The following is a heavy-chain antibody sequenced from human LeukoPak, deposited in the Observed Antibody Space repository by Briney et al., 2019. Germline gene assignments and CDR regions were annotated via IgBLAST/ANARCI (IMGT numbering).Heavy chain of an antibody. Sequence: SVKVSCKAFGYTFTSNYMHWVRQAPGQGPEWMGVISPSGGSTTYAQKFQGRVTLTRDTSISTAYMELSRLRSDDTAVYYCARGVSSHYYYYYYMDVWGKGTTVTISS. V-gene: IGHV1-46*01. D-gene: IGHD2-15*01. CDR1: GYTFTSNY. CDR3: ARGVSSHYYYYYYMDV. J-gene: IGHJ6*03. CDR2: ISPSGGST.